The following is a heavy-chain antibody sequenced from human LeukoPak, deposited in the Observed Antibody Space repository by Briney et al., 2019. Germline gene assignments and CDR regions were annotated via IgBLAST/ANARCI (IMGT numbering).Heavy chain of an antibody. CDR1: GGTFISYA. CDR2: IIPIFGTA. J-gene: IGHJ4*02. CDR3: ATRIVGATSLDY. V-gene: IGHV1-69*13. Sequence: GASVKVSCKASGGTFISYAISWVRQAPGQGLEWMGGIIPIFGTANYAQKVQGRVTITADESTSTAYMELSRLRSEDTAVYYCATRIVGATSLDYWGQGTLVTVSS. D-gene: IGHD1-26*01.